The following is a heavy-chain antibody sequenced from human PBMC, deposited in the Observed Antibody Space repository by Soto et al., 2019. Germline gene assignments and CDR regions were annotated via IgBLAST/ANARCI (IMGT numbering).Heavy chain of an antibody. CDR2: INPNGGST. V-gene: IGHV1-46*01. D-gene: IGHD6-13*01. CDR3: ARGAFSSSWSPLYYYYGMDV. Sequence: ASVKVSCKAPADTFTSYYIHWVRQAPGHGLEWMGIINPNGGSTRFAQTFQGRITMTTDTPTSTVYMELRSLRSEDTAVYYCARGAFSSSWSPLYYYYGMDVWGQGTTVTVSS. CDR1: ADTFTSYY. J-gene: IGHJ6*02.